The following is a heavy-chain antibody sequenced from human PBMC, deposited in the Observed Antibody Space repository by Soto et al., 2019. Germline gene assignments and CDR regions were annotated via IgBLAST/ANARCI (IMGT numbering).Heavy chain of an antibody. J-gene: IGHJ3*02. CDR1: GGTFSSYA. V-gene: IGHV1-69*10. Sequence: ASVKVSCKASGGTFSSYAISWVRQAPGQGLEWMGGIIPIFGIANYAQKFQGRVTITADKSTSTAYMELSSLRSEDTAVYYCARDSNWGPRLYAFDIWGQGTMVTVSS. CDR3: ARDSNWGPRLYAFDI. CDR2: IIPIFGIA. D-gene: IGHD7-27*01.